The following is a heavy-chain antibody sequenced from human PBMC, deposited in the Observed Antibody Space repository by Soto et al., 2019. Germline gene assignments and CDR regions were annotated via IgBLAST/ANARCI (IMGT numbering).Heavy chain of an antibody. J-gene: IGHJ3*02. D-gene: IGHD5-12*01. CDR2: IYYSGST. CDR1: GGSISSYY. Sequence: PSETLSLTCTVSGGSISSYYWSWIRQPPGKGLEWIGFIYYSGSTNYNPSHKSRVTITVDTSKNQFSLKLSSVTAADTAVYYCARGGGYDMGDDAFDIWGQGTMVTVSS. CDR3: ARGGGYDMGDDAFDI. V-gene: IGHV4-59*01.